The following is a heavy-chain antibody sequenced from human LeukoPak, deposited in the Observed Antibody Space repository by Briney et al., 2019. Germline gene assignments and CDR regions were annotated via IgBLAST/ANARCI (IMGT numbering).Heavy chain of an antibody. CDR2: INPSGGST. CDR3: ARDLGSSGWFHGMDV. CDR1: GYTFTKYC. J-gene: IGHJ6*02. D-gene: IGHD6-19*01. Sequence: ASVKVSCKASGYTFTKYCMHWVRQAPGQGLKRMAIINPSGGSTTYAQKFQGRVTMTRDTSTSTVYMELSSLRSEDTAVYYCARDLGSSGWFHGMDVWGQGTTVTVSS. V-gene: IGHV1-46*01.